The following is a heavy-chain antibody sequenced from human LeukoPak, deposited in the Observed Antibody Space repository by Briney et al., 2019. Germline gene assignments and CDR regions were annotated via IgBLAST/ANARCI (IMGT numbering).Heavy chain of an antibody. CDR3: ARLYDFWRRSFFDP. CDR1: GYTFTGYY. V-gene: IGHV1-2*02. CDR2: INPNSGGT. D-gene: IGHD3-3*01. Sequence: ASVKVSCKASGYTFTGYYMHWVRQAPGQGLEWMGWINPNSGGTNYAQKFQGRVTMTRDTSISTAYMELSRLRSDDTAVYYCARLYDFWRRSFFDPWGQGTLVTVSS. J-gene: IGHJ5*02.